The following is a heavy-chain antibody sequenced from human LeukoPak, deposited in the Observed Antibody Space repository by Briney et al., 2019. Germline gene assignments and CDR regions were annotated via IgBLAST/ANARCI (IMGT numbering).Heavy chain of an antibody. CDR3: EKDGYPLGYCSSTSWPYYLNY. Sequence: GGSLRLSCASTGFTYSRYGMHGVRQAPGKGLEWVAVISYDGSDKYYADSVKGRFTISRDNSKNTLYLQMNSLRTKDSAVYHCEKDGYPLGYCSSTSWPYYLNYWGQGTLVTVSS. CDR1: GFTYSRYG. D-gene: IGHD2-2*01. CDR2: ISYDGSDK. V-gene: IGHV3-30*18. J-gene: IGHJ4*02.